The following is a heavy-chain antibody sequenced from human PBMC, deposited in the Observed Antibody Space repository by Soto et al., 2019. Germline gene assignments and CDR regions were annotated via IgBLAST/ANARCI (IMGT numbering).Heavy chain of an antibody. J-gene: IGHJ6*02. Sequence: QVQLVQSGAEVKKPGSSVKVSCKASGGTFSSYAISWVRQAPGQGLEWMGGIIPIFGTANYAQKFQGRVTITADESTSTAYMELSSLRSEDTAVYYCARGYCSSTSCPPGKNYYYYYGMDVWGQGTTVTVSS. D-gene: IGHD2-2*01. V-gene: IGHV1-69*01. CDR3: ARGYCSSTSCPPGKNYYYYYGMDV. CDR2: IIPIFGTA. CDR1: GGTFSSYA.